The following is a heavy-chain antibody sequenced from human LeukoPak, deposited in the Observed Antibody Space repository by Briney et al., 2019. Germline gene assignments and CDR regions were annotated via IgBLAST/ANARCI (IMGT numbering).Heavy chain of an antibody. CDR2: IYYIGST. V-gene: IGHV4-39*01. D-gene: IGHD3-22*01. CDR3: ARARGKNNSGYYVSGYFDY. Sequence: PSETLSLTCTVSGDSISSSSYYWGWIRQPPGKGLEWLGSIYYIGSTYYNPSLKSRVTISVDMSKKQFSLKVNSVTAADTAVYYCARARGKNNSGYYVSGYFDYWGQGTLVIVSS. CDR1: GDSISSSSYY. J-gene: IGHJ4*02.